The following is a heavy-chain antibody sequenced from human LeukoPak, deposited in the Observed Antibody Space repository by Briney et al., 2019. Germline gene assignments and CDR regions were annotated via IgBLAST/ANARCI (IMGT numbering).Heavy chain of an antibody. Sequence: GGSLRLSCAASGFTFSSYAMSWVRQAPGKGLQWVSAISVSGGSTYYADSVKGRFTISRDNSKNTLYLQMNSLRAEDPAVYYCANARGYSSSWYYWGQGTLVTVSS. V-gene: IGHV3-23*01. D-gene: IGHD6-13*01. CDR2: ISVSGGST. CDR1: GFTFSSYA. CDR3: ANARGYSSSWYY. J-gene: IGHJ4*02.